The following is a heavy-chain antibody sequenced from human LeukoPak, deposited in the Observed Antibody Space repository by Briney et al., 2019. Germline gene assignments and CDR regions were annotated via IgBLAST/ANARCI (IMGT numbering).Heavy chain of an antibody. CDR3: AKDLMHSSSWWYYFDY. Sequence: GSLRLSFAAPGIPFSSYAMSWVRPAPGKGLGWVLAIYGSGGSTYYADSVKGRFTISRDNSKNTLYLQMNSLRAEDTAVYYCAKDLMHSSSWWYYFDYWGQGTLVTVSS. D-gene: IGHD6-13*01. V-gene: IGHV3-23*01. CDR1: GIPFSSYA. CDR2: IYGSGGST. J-gene: IGHJ4*02.